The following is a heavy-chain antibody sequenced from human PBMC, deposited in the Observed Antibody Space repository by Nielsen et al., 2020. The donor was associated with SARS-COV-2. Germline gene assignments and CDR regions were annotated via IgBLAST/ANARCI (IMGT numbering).Heavy chain of an antibody. Sequence: ASVKVSCKASGYTFTSYYMHWVRQAPGQGLEWMGIINRSGGSTSYAQKFEARVTMTSVTTTSTVYMELRNLRSEDTAVYYCAIDLTVTTGVDYYYGMDVWGQGTTVTVSS. J-gene: IGHJ6*02. CDR3: AIDLTVTTGVDYYYGMDV. CDR1: GYTFTSYY. D-gene: IGHD4-17*01. CDR2: INRSGGST. V-gene: IGHV1-46*01.